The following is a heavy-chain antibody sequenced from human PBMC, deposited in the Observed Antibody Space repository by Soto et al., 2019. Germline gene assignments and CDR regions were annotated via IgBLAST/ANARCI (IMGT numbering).Heavy chain of an antibody. CDR3: ATWGRSGYYLSHYYYYYMDV. D-gene: IGHD3-3*01. CDR1: GYTFTSYD. J-gene: IGHJ6*03. V-gene: IGHV1-8*01. CDR2: MNPNSGNT. Sequence: ASVKVSCKASGYTFTSYDINWVRQATGQGLEWMGWMNPNSGNTGYAQKFQGRVTMTRNTSISTAYMELSSLRSEDTAVYYCATWGRSGYYLSHYYYYYMDVWGKGTTVTVSS.